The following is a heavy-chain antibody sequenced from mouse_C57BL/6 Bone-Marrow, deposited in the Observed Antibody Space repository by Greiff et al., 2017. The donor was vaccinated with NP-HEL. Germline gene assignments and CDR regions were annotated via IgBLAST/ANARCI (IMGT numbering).Heavy chain of an antibody. CDR3: ARLDYGSSSVYFDY. J-gene: IGHJ2*01. CDR2: IYPGSGNT. Sequence: VQLQQSGAELVRPGASVKLSCKASGYTFTDYYINWVKQRPGQGLEWIARIYPGSGNTYYNEKFKGKATLTAEKSSSTAYMQLSSLTSEDSAVYFCARLDYGSSSVYFDYWGQGTTLTVSS. V-gene: IGHV1-76*01. D-gene: IGHD1-1*01. CDR1: GYTFTDYY.